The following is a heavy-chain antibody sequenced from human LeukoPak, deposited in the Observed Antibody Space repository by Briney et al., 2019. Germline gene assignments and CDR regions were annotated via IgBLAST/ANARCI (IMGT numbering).Heavy chain of an antibody. CDR1: GFTFSSYA. J-gene: IGHJ6*03. CDR3: ARDFSRYSGWSHYYYYYMDV. D-gene: IGHD6-19*01. V-gene: IGHV3-30*04. Sequence: SGGSLRLSCAASGFTFSSYAMHWVRQAPGKGLEWVAVISYDGSNKYYADSVKGRFTISRDNSKNTLYLQMNSLRAEDTAVYYCARDFSRYSGWSHYYYYYMDVWGKGTTVTVSS. CDR2: ISYDGSNK.